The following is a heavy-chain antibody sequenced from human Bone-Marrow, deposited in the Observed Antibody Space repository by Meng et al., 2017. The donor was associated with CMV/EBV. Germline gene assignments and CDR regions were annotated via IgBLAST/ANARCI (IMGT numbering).Heavy chain of an antibody. Sequence: GESLKIACAASGFTFSSYAMSWVRQAPGKGLEWVGRIKSKTDGGTTDYAAPVKGRFTISRDDSKNTLYLQMNSLKTEDTAVYYCTTGGVLLWFGESPEGMDVWGQGTTVTVSS. CDR2: IKSKTDGGTT. J-gene: IGHJ6*02. V-gene: IGHV3-15*01. CDR3: TTGGVLLWFGESPEGMDV. D-gene: IGHD3-10*01. CDR1: GFTFSSYA.